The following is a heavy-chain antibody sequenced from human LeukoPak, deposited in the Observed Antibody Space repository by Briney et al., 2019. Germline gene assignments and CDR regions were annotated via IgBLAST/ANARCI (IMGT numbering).Heavy chain of an antibody. CDR1: GGTFSNYA. V-gene: IGHV1-69*15. CDR2: IIPIFGTA. Sequence: SVKVSCKTSGGTFSNYAISWVRQAPGQGLEWMGRIIPIFGTANYAQKFQGRVTIIADQSSSTAYMELSSLRSEDTAMYYCARDKGCYFGSKTYYNDFFDYWGQGTLVTVSP. J-gene: IGHJ4*02. CDR3: ARDKGCYFGSKTYYNDFFDY. D-gene: IGHD3-10*01.